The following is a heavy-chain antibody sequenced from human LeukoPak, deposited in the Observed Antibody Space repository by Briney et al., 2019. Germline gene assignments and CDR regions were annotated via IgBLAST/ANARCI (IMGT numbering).Heavy chain of an antibody. J-gene: IGHJ4*02. CDR2: ISYDGSNK. CDR3: ARPYGGYVDYYFDY. D-gene: IGHD5-12*01. CDR1: GFIFSTYG. V-gene: IGHV3-30*19. Sequence: GGSLRLSCAASGFIFSTYGIHWVRQAPGKGLEWVAVISYDGSNKYYADSVKGRFTISRDNSKNTLYLQMNSLRTEDTAVYYCARPYGGYVDYYFDYWGQGTLVTVSS.